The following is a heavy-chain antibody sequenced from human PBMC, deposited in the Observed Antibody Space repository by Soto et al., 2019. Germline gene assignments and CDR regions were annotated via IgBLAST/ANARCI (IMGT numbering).Heavy chain of an antibody. J-gene: IGHJ4*02. V-gene: IGHV4-30-2*01. CDR1: GGSISSGGYS. D-gene: IGHD6-13*01. CDR2: IYHSGST. Sequence: SETLSLTCAVSGGSISSGGYSWSWIRQPPGKGLEWIGYIYHSGSTYYNPSLKSRVTISVDRSKNQFSLKLSSVTAADTAVYYCASILGYSSSWGQGTLVTVSS. CDR3: ASILGYSSS.